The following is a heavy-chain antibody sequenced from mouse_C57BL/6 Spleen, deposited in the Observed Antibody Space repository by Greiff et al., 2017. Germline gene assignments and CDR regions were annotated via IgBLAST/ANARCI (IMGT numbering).Heavy chain of an antibody. CDR1: GYTFTSYC. CDR2: IHPNSGST. J-gene: IGHJ4*01. V-gene: IGHV1-64*01. D-gene: IGHD2-4*01. Sequence: QVQLQQPGAELVKPGASVKLSCKASGYTFTSYCMHWVKQRPGQGLEWIGMIHPNSGSTNYNEKFKSKATLTVDKSSSTAYMQLSSLTSEDSAVYYCAIYYDYDVYYAMDYWGQGTSVTVSS. CDR3: AIYYDYDVYYAMDY.